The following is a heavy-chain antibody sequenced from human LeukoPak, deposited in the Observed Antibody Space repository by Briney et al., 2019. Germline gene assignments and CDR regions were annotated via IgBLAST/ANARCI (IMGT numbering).Heavy chain of an antibody. Sequence: SETLSLTCTVSGGSISSYYWSWIRQPPGKGLEWIGYIYYSGSTYYNPSLRSRVTISVDTSKNQFSLKLSYVTAPDTAVYYCARSSEGRYYYDSSGFSYYYYYMDVWGKGTTVTVSS. D-gene: IGHD3-22*01. CDR1: GGSISSYY. V-gene: IGHV4-59*01. J-gene: IGHJ6*03. CDR3: ARSSEGRYYYDSSGFSYYYYYMDV. CDR2: IYYSGST.